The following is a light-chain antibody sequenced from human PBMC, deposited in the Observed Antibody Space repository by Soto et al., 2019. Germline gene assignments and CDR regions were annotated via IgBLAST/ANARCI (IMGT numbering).Light chain of an antibody. CDR1: QSISNNY. CDR3: QQYGGSPRT. J-gene: IGKJ1*01. CDR2: DAS. V-gene: IGKV3-20*01. Sequence: EIVLTQSPGTLSLSPGERATLSCRASQSISNNYLAWYHQTPGQAPRLLIYDASNRAAGIPDRFSGSGSGADFTLTISRLEPEDFGVYHCQQYGGSPRTFGQGTKVEIK.